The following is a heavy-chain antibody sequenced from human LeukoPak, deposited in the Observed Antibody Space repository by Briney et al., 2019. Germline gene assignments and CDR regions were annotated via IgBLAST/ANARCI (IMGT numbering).Heavy chain of an antibody. CDR2: ISYDGSNK. D-gene: IGHD6-19*01. Sequence: GGSLRLSCAASGFTFSSYAMHWVRQAPGKGLEWVAVISYDGSNKYYADSVKGRFTISRDNSKNTLYLQMNSLRAEDTAVYYCASQVAGGGDYWGQGTLVTVSS. CDR1: GFTFSSYA. V-gene: IGHV3-30*04. J-gene: IGHJ4*02. CDR3: ASQVAGGGDY.